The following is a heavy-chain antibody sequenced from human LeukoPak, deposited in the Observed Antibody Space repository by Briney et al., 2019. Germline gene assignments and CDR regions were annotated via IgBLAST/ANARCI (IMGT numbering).Heavy chain of an antibody. Sequence: SETLSLTCAVSGVSIASYSCHWIRQSPGKGLEDVAAIDSYGTTYYNPSLRSRLNMAVDPSKNQRSLRLNSVTAADTAVYYCARSRGWWALDYWGPGTLVAVSS. CDR1: GVSIASYS. V-gene: IGHV4-59*04. J-gene: IGHJ4*02. CDR2: IDSYGTT. CDR3: ARSRGWWALDY. D-gene: IGHD2-8*02.